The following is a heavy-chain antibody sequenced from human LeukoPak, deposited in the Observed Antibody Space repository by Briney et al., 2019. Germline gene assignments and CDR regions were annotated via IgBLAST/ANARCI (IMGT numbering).Heavy chain of an antibody. Sequence: VASVKVSCKASGYTFTSYGFSWVRQAPGQGLEWMGWISAYNGNTNYAQKLQGGVTMTTDTSTSTAYMELRSLRSDDTAVYYCARDMPMVRGVILFDYWGQGTLVTVSS. CDR2: ISAYNGNT. CDR1: GYTFTSYG. D-gene: IGHD3-10*01. J-gene: IGHJ4*02. V-gene: IGHV1-18*01. CDR3: ARDMPMVRGVILFDY.